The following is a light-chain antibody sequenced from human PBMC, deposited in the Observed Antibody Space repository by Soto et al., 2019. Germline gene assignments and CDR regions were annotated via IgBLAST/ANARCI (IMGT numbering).Light chain of an antibody. CDR3: QHRSNWPWT. CDR1: QSVSIY. J-gene: IGKJ1*01. Sequence: EIVLTQSPATLSLSSGDRATLSCRASQSVSIYLAWYRQKPGQAPRLLIYDASNRATGIPGRFSGSGSGTDFTLTISSLEPEDSAVYYCQHRSNWPWTFGQGTKVDIK. V-gene: IGKV3-11*01. CDR2: DAS.